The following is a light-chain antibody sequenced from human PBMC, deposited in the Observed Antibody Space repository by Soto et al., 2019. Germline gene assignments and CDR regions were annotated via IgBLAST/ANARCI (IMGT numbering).Light chain of an antibody. CDR1: QSVSNNY. J-gene: IGKJ2*01. CDR3: QQYGSSPYT. CDR2: GAS. Sequence: EIVLTQSPGTLSLSPGERATLSCRASQSVSNNYLAWYQQRPGQAPRLLIHGASSRATGIPDRFSGSGSETDFTLTISRLEPEDSALYFCQQYGSSPYTFGQGTKLEIK. V-gene: IGKV3-20*01.